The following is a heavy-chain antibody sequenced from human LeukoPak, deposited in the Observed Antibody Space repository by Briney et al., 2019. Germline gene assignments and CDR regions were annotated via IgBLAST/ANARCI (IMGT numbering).Heavy chain of an antibody. Sequence: SETLSLTCTVSGGSISSYYWSWIRQPPGKGLEWIGYIYYSGSTNYNPSLKSQVTISVDTSKNQFSLKLSSVTAADTAVYYCARLRTTVVRTRGAFDIWGQGTMVAVSS. CDR3: ARLRTTVVRTRGAFDI. D-gene: IGHD4-23*01. J-gene: IGHJ3*02. V-gene: IGHV4-59*01. CDR1: GGSISSYY. CDR2: IYYSGST.